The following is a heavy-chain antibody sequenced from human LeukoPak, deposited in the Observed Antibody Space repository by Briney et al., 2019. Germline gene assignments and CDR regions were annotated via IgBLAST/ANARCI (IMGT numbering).Heavy chain of an antibody. V-gene: IGHV1-69*13. Sequence: VASVTVSFTASGGTFSIYAISWVRQAPGQGLEWMGGIIPIFGTANYAQKFQGRVTITADESTSTAYMELSSLRSEDTAVYYCARGYCSGGSCYSWHSSGWNHYYCYGMDVWGQGTTVTVSS. CDR3: ARGYCSGGSCYSWHSSGWNHYYCYGMDV. D-gene: IGHD2-15*01. J-gene: IGHJ6*02. CDR2: IIPIFGTA. CDR1: GGTFSIYA.